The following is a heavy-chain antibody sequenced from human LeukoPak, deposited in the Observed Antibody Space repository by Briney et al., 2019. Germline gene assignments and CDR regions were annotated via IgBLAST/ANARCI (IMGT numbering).Heavy chain of an antibody. CDR3: ARGVTYDYIWGSSRYTTIDY. J-gene: IGHJ4*02. V-gene: IGHV4-34*01. Sequence: SETLSLTCAVYGGSFSGYYWSWIRQPPGKGLEWIGEINHSGSTNYNPSLKSRVTISVDTSKNQFSLKLSSVTAADTAVYYCARGVTYDYIWGSSRYTTIDYWGQGTLVTVSS. CDR2: INHSGST. D-gene: IGHD3-16*02. CDR1: GGSFSGYY.